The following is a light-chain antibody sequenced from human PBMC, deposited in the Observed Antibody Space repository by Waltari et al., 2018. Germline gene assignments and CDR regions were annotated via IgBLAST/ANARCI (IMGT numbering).Light chain of an antibody. CDR3: QQGNSFPRT. Sequence: DIQLTQFPSSVSAYVGERVTLTCRASEDISKWLAWYQQRAGQPPKLLVYTASTLQTGVPPRFAGSGSGSDFTLTIDNLQPEDSATYYCQQGNSFPRTFGQGTKVEVK. CDR2: TAS. V-gene: IGKV1-12*01. J-gene: IGKJ1*01. CDR1: EDISKW.